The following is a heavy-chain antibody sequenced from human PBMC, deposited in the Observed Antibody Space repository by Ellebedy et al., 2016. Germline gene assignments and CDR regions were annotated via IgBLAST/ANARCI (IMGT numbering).Heavy chain of an antibody. CDR2: IKQDGTET. CDR1: GFSFSTYW. CDR3: VRHSQYWGGDCRFYFDR. D-gene: IGHD2-21*02. V-gene: IGHV3-7*03. Sequence: GGSLRLSXAASGFSFSTYWMTWVRQAPGKGLEWVANIKQDGTETYYLDSVKGRFTISRDNAKNSLSLQINSLRAEDTALYYCVRHSQYWGGDCRFYFDRWGQGTLVTVSS. J-gene: IGHJ4*02.